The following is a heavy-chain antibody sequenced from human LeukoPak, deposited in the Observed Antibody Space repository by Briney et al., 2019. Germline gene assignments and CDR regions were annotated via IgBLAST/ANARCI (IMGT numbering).Heavy chain of an antibody. J-gene: IGHJ4*02. D-gene: IGHD3-10*01. CDR3: ARETSDAYGSGSAFDY. Sequence: PGGSLRLSCAASGFTVSSNYRSWVRQAPGKGLEWVSVIYNGGSTYYADSVKGRFTISRDNSKNTLYLQMNSLRAEDTAVYYCARETSDAYGSGSAFDYWGQGTLVTVSS. CDR1: GFTVSSNY. CDR2: IYNGGST. V-gene: IGHV3-53*01.